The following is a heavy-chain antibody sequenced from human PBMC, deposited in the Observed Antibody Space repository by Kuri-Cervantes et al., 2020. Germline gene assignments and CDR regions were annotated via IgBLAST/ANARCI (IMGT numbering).Heavy chain of an antibody. Sequence: SETLSLTCAVYGGSFSGYYCSWIRQPPGKGLEWIGEINLSGTTHYNPSLKSRLTISVDTSRRQFSLKLRSLTAADTAVYYCARGRGWGFDPWGQGTLVTVSS. J-gene: IGHJ5*02. V-gene: IGHV4-34*01. CDR1: GGSFSGYY. D-gene: IGHD6-19*01. CDR3: ARGRGWGFDP. CDR2: INLSGTT.